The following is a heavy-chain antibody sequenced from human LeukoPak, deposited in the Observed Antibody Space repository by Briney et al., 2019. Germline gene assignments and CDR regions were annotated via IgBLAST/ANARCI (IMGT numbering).Heavy chain of an antibody. CDR1: GYTFTDYY. CDR3: ARNGGDCGGDCYVVSY. J-gene: IGHJ4*02. CDR2: INPNSGGT. V-gene: IGHV1-2*02. D-gene: IGHD2-21*02. Sequence: ASVKVSCKASGYTFTDYYIHWVRQAPGQGLEWVGWINPNSGGTNYAQKFQGRVTMTRDTSISTAYMELSRLRSDDTAVYYCARNGGDCGGDCYVVSYWGQGTPVTVSS.